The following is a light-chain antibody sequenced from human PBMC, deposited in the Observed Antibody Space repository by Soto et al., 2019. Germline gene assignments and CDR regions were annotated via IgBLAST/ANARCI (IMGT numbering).Light chain of an antibody. CDR3: QHYDNRPPTLT. V-gene: IGKV1-33*01. Sequence: DIQMTQSPSSLSASVGDRVTITCQASQDITNYLNWYPQKPGKAPKLLIYDASNLETGVQSRFRRSGSGTYFTVTISSLQPEDIATYYWQHYDNRPPTLTFGGGTKVEMK. CDR1: QDITNY. CDR2: DAS. J-gene: IGKJ4*01.